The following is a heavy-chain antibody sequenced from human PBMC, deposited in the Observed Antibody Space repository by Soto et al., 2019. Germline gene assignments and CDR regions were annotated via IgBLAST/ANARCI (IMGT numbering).Heavy chain of an antibody. V-gene: IGHV4-39*01. D-gene: IGHD3-16*01. CDR2: IYYSGST. Sequence: QLQLQESGPGLVKPSETLSLTCTVSGGSISSSSYYWGWIRQPPGKGLEWLGSIYYSGSTYYNPSLKSRVTISVDTSKNQFSLKLSSVTAADTAVYYCARIYDYIWGSFDYWGQGTLVTVSS. CDR1: GGSISSSSYY. CDR3: ARIYDYIWGSFDY. J-gene: IGHJ4*02.